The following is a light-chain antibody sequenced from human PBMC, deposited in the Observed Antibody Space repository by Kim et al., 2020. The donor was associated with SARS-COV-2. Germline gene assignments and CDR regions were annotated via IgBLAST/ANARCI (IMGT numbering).Light chain of an antibody. Sequence: EIVLTQSPATLSLSPGDRATLSCGASQSFSSSDLAWYQQKPGLAPRLLIYDASSRATGIPDRFSGTGSGTDFTLTISRLEPEDFAVYYCQQYGRSPWTFGQGTKVDIK. CDR2: DAS. CDR3: QQYGRSPWT. CDR1: QSFSSSD. J-gene: IGKJ1*01. V-gene: IGKV3D-20*01.